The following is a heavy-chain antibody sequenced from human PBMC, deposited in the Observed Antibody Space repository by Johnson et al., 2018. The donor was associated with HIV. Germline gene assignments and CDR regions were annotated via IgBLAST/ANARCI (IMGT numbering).Heavy chain of an antibody. CDR1: GFTFTISA. Sequence: QVQLVESGGGAVQPGGSLRLSFAASGFTFTISAMHWVRQAPGQGLEWVTFTHHDGSNKYYADSVKGRFTISRDNSKNTLYLPMNSRRAEDTAVYYCARAELPDAFDIWGQGTMVTVSS. V-gene: IGHV3-30*02. CDR2: THHDGSNK. J-gene: IGHJ3*02. CDR3: ARAELPDAFDI. D-gene: IGHD1-7*01.